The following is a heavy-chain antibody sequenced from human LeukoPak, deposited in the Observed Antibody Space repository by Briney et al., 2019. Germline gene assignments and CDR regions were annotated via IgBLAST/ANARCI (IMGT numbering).Heavy chain of an antibody. CDR2: MNPNSGNT. D-gene: IGHD5-18*01. J-gene: IGHJ4*02. V-gene: IGHV1-8*01. CDR1: GYTFTSYD. CDR3: ALRWRGYSYGFDYYFDY. Sequence: ASVKVSCKASGYTFTSYDINWVRQATGQGLEWMGWMNPNSGNTGYAQKFQGRVTMTRNTSISTAYMELSSLRSEDTAVYYCALRWRGYSYGFDYYFDYWGQGTLVTVSS.